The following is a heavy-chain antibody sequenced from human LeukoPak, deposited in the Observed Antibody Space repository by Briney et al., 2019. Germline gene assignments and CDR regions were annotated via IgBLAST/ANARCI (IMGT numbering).Heavy chain of an antibody. V-gene: IGHV3-23*01. J-gene: IGHJ4*02. CDR3: AKGNVGVTMVRGKYYSDY. CDR2: ISGSGGRT. CDR1: GFTFSSYA. Sequence: PGGSLRLSCAASGFTFSSYAMSWVRPAPGKGLEWVSAISGSGGRTYYADSVKGRFTLSRDNTKSTLYLQMNSLRAEDTAVYYCAKGNVGVTMVRGKYYSDYWGQGTLVTVSS. D-gene: IGHD3-10*01.